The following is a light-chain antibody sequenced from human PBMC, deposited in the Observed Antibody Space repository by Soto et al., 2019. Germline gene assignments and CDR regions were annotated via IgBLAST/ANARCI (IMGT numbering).Light chain of an antibody. CDR2: VNSDGSH. CDR3: QTWGTGIRV. V-gene: IGLV4-69*01. J-gene: IGLJ3*02. Sequence: QLVLTQSPSASASLGASVKLTCTLNSGHSRYAIAWHQQQPEKGPRYLMKVNSDGSHRKGDGIPDRFSGSSSGAERYLTISSLQSEDEADYYCQTWGTGIRVFGGGTKLTVL. CDR1: SGHSRYA.